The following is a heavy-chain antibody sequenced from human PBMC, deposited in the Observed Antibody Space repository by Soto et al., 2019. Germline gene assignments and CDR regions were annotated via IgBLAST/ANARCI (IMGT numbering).Heavy chain of an antibody. J-gene: IGHJ4*02. V-gene: IGHV3-23*01. Sequence: GGSLRLSCAASGFTFSSYAMSWVRQAPGKGLEWVSTISGSDGRTYSTDSVKGRFTISRDNSRNTAYLQMNSLRVEDTAVYYCAKGVSQYTPLALFDYWGRGTLVTRSS. D-gene: IGHD5-18*01. CDR1: GFTFSSYA. CDR2: ISGSDGRT. CDR3: AKGVSQYTPLALFDY.